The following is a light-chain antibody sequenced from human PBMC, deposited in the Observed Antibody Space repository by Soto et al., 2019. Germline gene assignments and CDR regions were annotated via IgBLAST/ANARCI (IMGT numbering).Light chain of an antibody. CDR1: QSVRDN. V-gene: IGKV3-15*01. CDR2: GTS. Sequence: ETVMTQSPHPLSVSLRGRAPPSPAASQSVRDNLAWYQQKRGQAPRLLIYGTSIRATGIPASFSGSGSGTEFTLTISSLKSEDFAVYYCQQYNSWPLTFGGGTTVEIK. J-gene: IGKJ4*01. CDR3: QQYNSWPLT.